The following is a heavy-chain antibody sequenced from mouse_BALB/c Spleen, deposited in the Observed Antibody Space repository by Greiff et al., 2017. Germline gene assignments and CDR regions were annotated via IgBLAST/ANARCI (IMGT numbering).Heavy chain of an antibody. J-gene: IGHJ1*01. CDR1: GDSITSGY. Sequence: EVQLQQSGPSLVKPSQTLSLTCSVTGDSITSGYWNWIRKFPGNKLEYMGYISYSGSTYYNPSLKSRISITRDTSKNQYYLQLNSVTTEDTATYYCARYARRDDWYFDVWGAGTTVTVSS. V-gene: IGHV3-8*02. CDR2: ISYSGST. CDR3: ARYARRDDWYFDV. D-gene: IGHD1-2*01.